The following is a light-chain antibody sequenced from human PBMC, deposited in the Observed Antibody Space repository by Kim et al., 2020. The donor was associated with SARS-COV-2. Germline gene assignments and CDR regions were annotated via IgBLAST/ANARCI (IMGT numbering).Light chain of an antibody. CDR2: DAS. CDR1: QSVSSN. CDR3: QQRSNWPLT. V-gene: IGKV3-11*01. Sequence: SLAPGERATLSCRASQSVSSNLTWYQKKPGQAPRLLIYDASNRATGIPARFSGSGSGTDFTLTISSLEAEDFGVYYCQQRSNWPLTFGGGTKVEI. J-gene: IGKJ4*01.